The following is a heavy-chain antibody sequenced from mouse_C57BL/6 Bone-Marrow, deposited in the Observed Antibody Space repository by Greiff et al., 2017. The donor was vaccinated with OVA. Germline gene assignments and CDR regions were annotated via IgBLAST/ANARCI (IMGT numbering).Heavy chain of an antibody. CDR1: GFTFTDYY. CDR3: ARYKSYAMDY. CDR2: IRNKANGYTT. V-gene: IGHV7-3*01. Sequence: DVKLVESGGGLVQPGGSLSLSRAASGFTFTDYYMSWVRQPPGKALEWLGFIRNKANGYTTEYSASVKGRFTISRDNSQSILYLQMNALRAEDSATYYCARYKSYAMDYWGQGTSVTVSS. J-gene: IGHJ4*01.